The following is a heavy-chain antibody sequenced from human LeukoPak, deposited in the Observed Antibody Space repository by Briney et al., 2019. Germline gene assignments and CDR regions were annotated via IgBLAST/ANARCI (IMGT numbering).Heavy chain of an antibody. J-gene: IGHJ4*02. CDR2: INPNSGGT. CDR3: ATPPYNKKYYFDY. CDR1: GYTFTGYY. Sequence: ASVKVSCKASGYTFTGYYMHWVRQAPGQGLEWMGWINPNSGGTNYAQKFQGRVTMTRDTSISTAYMELSRLRSDDTAVYYCATPPYNKKYYFDYWGQGTLVTVSS. V-gene: IGHV1-2*02. D-gene: IGHD5-24*01.